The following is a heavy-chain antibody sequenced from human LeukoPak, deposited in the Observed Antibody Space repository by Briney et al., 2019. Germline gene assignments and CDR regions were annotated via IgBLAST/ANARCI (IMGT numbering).Heavy chain of an antibody. J-gene: IGHJ4*02. D-gene: IGHD6-19*01. V-gene: IGHV3-23*01. CDR3: AKFGPVAVAGTVDY. Sequence: GGSLRLSCSASGFTFSSYAMSWVPQAPGKGLEWVSAITSSGGSTSYAASVKGRFTISRDNSKNTLYLQMNSLRAEDTAVYYCAKFGPVAVAGTVDYWGQGTLVTVSS. CDR2: ITSSGGST. CDR1: GFTFSSYA.